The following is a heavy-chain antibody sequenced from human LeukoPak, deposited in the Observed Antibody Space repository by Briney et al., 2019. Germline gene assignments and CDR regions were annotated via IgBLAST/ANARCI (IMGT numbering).Heavy chain of an antibody. CDR2: INPSGDVR. CDR1: GYTFTGYY. D-gene: IGHD1-26*01. V-gene: IGHV1-46*01. J-gene: IGHJ5*02. CDR3: ARDFSGEWEQLTGWWFDP. Sequence: GASVKVSCKASGYTFTGYYMHWVRQAPGQGLEWMGIINPSGDVRLYARKFQGRVTVTRDMSTRTVYMELSDLRPEDTAVYYCARDFSGEWEQLTGWWFDPWGQGTLVIVSS.